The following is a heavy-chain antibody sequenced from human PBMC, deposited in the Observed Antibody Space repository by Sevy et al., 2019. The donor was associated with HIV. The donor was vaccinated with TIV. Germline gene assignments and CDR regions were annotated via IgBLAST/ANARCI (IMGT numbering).Heavy chain of an antibody. J-gene: IGHJ4*02. V-gene: IGHV1-24*01. CDR2: FDTEVGDT. D-gene: IGHD3-3*02. CDR1: GYTLSKLS. Sequence: ASVKVSCKVSGYTLSKLSMLWVRQAPGKGLEWMGGFDTEVGDTFSAQNFQGRVTMTVDTSTDTWNMDVNSLTSEDTAVYYCAARINTMTAFWGQGTLVTVSS. CDR3: AARINTMTAF.